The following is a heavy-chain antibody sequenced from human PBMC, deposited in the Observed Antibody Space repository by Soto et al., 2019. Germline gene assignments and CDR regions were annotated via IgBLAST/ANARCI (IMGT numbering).Heavy chain of an antibody. CDR2: IYNSGSA. CDR3: ARGHYDTSAYYYGLSWFDP. V-gene: IGHV4-31*03. D-gene: IGHD3-22*01. J-gene: IGHJ5*02. CDR1: GGSISSGGYY. Sequence: SETLSLTCTVAGGSISSGGYYWSWIRHFPGKGLEWIGHIYNSGSAYYNPSLKSRLSISGDTSKNEFSLRLSSVTAADSAVYHCARGHYDTSAYYYGLSWFDPWGQGTLVTVSS.